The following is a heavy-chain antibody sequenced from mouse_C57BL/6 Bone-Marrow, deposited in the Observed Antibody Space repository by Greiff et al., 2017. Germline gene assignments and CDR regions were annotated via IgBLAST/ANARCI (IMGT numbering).Heavy chain of an antibody. D-gene: IGHD2-4*01. J-gene: IGHJ1*03. V-gene: IGHV1-59*01. CDR2: IDPSDSYT. Sequence: QVQLQQPGAELVRPGTSVKLSCKASGYTFTSYWMHWVKQRPGQGLEWIGVIDPSDSYTNYNQKFKGKATLTVDTSSSSAYMQLSSLTSEDSAVYYCAREDYDYPLGYFDVWGTGTTVTVSS. CDR1: GYTFTSYW. CDR3: AREDYDYPLGYFDV.